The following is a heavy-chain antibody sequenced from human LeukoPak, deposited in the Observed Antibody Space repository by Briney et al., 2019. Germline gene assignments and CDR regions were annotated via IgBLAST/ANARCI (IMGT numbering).Heavy chain of an antibody. CDR2: IKQDGSDK. CDR3: ARGGGIFKY. V-gene: IGHV3-7*05. CDR1: GFTFSSYW. D-gene: IGHD3-9*01. Sequence: PGGSLRLSCAASGFTFSSYWMSWVRQAPGKGLEWVASIKQDGSDKSYVDSVKGRFTISRDNANISLYLHMNSLRAEDTAMYYCARGGGIFKYWGKGTLVTVSS. J-gene: IGHJ4*02.